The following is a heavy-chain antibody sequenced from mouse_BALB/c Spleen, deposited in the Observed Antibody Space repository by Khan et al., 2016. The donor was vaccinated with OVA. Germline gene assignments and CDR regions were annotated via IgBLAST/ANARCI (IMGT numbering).Heavy chain of an antibody. V-gene: IGHV3-2*02. CDR1: GYSITSDYA. Sequence: EVQLQESGPGLVKPSQSLSLTCTVTGYSITSDYAWNLIRQFPGNKLEWMGYISSTGSTSYNPSLKSRISITRDTSKNKFFLQLKSVTTEDTATYYCARSLYYSYGYALDCWGRGTSVTVSS. CDR3: ARSLYYSYGYALDC. D-gene: IGHD2-12*01. CDR2: ISSTGST. J-gene: IGHJ4*01.